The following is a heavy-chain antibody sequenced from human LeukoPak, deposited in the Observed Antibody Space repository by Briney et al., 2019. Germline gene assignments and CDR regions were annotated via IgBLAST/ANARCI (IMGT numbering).Heavy chain of an antibody. V-gene: IGHV1-2*02. J-gene: IGHJ4*02. D-gene: IGHD1-26*01. CDR2: INPKTGAT. Sequence: GSLKVSCKASGYTFTDYYLHWVRQAPGHGLEWMGWINPKTGATKSTQNFPGRVTMTRDTSINTGYMEVSRLRSDDTAVFYCARDLAMYSPDLDYWGQGTLVTV. CDR3: ARDLAMYSPDLDY. CDR1: GYTFTDYY.